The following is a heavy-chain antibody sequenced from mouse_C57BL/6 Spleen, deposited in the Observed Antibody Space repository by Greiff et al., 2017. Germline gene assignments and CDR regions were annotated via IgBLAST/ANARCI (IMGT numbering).Heavy chain of an antibody. CDR3: ARNVNCDGFAY. CDR2: IHPNSGST. V-gene: IGHV1-64*01. Sequence: VQLQQPGAELVKPGASVKLSCKASGYTFTSYWMHWVKQRPGQGLEWIGMIHPNSGSTNYNEKFKSKATLTLDKSSSTAYMQLSSLTSEDSAVYYCARNVNCDGFAYWGQGTLVTVSA. CDR1: GYTFTSYW. D-gene: IGHD4-1*01. J-gene: IGHJ3*01.